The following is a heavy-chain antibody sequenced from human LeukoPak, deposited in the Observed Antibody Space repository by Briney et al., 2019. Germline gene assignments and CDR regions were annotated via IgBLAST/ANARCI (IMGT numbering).Heavy chain of an antibody. Sequence: ASVKVSCKASGYTFTGYYMHWVRQAPGQGLEWMGWINPNTGGTNYAQKFQGRVTMTRDTSISTAYMELSRLRSDNTAVYYCARDLGTTVTTPDAFDIWGQGTMVTVSS. D-gene: IGHD4-17*01. V-gene: IGHV1-2*02. J-gene: IGHJ3*02. CDR2: INPNTGGT. CDR1: GYTFTGYY. CDR3: ARDLGTTVTTPDAFDI.